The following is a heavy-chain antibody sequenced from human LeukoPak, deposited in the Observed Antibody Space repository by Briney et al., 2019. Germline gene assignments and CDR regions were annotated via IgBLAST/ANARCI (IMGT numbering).Heavy chain of an antibody. CDR1: GFTFSNFA. V-gene: IGHV3-23*01. J-gene: IGHJ4*02. CDR2: ITSGGNT. D-gene: IGHD3-16*01. CDR3: LKDWGAYRAFDY. Sequence: PGGSLRLSCAASGFTFSNFAMAWVRQAPGKGLEWVSAITSGGNTYFADSVKGRFTISRDNSKNTLHLKMNSLRAEDTAVYYCLKDWGAYRAFDYWGQGTLVTVSS.